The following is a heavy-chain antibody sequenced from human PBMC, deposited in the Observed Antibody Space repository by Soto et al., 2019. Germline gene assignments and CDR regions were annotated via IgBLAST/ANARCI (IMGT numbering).Heavy chain of an antibody. CDR2: INHSGNT. Sequence: QVQLHQWGAGLLKPSETLSLTCAVYGGSFSDYYWSWLRQPPGKGPEWIGEINHSGNTKYNPSLESRVTISVDTSKNQFSLKLNSVSAADTAVYYCARTGGMDVWSQGATVTVSS. J-gene: IGHJ6*02. CDR1: GGSFSDYY. V-gene: IGHV4-34*01. CDR3: ARTGGMDV.